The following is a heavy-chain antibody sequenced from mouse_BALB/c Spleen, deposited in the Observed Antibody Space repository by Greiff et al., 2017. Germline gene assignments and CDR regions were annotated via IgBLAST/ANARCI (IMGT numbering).Heavy chain of an antibody. D-gene: IGHD2-4*01. Sequence: VQLQESGPGLVAPSQSLSITCTVSGFSLTGYGVNWVRQPPGKGLEWLGMIWGDGSTDYNSALKSRLSISKDNSKSQVFLKMNSLQTDDTARYYCAREVIKGAMDYWGQGTSVTVSS. CDR2: IWGDGST. CDR3: AREVIKGAMDY. V-gene: IGHV2-6-7*01. CDR1: GFSLTGYG. J-gene: IGHJ4*01.